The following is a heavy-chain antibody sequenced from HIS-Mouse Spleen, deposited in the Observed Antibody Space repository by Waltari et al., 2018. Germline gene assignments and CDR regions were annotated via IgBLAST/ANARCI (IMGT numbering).Heavy chain of an antibody. CDR3: AREIPYSSSWYDWYFDL. Sequence: QLQLQESGPGLVKPSETLSLTCTVSGGSISSSSYYWGGIRQPPGKGLEWIGSIYYSGSTSYNPSLKSRVTISVDTSKNQFSLKLSSVTAADTAVYYCAREIPYSSSWYDWYFDLWGRGTLVTVSS. V-gene: IGHV4-39*07. CDR1: GGSISSSSYY. D-gene: IGHD6-13*01. CDR2: IYYSGST. J-gene: IGHJ2*01.